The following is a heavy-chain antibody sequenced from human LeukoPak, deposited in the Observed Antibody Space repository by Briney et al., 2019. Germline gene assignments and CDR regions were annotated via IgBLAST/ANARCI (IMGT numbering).Heavy chain of an antibody. Sequence: SQTLSLTCTVSGGSISSGSYYWSWIGQPAGKGREWIGRIYTSGSTNYNPSLKSRVTISVDTSKNQFSLKLSSVTAADTAVYYCASSTTVDAFDIWGQGTMVTVSS. CDR3: ASSTTVDAFDI. V-gene: IGHV4-61*02. D-gene: IGHD4-17*01. CDR1: GGSISSGSYY. J-gene: IGHJ3*02. CDR2: IYTSGST.